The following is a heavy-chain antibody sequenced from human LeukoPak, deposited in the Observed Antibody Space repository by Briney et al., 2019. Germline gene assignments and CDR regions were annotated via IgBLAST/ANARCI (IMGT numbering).Heavy chain of an antibody. CDR1: GFTFSSYS. D-gene: IGHD5-18*01. Sequence: GGSLRVSCAASGFTFSSYSMNWVRQAPGKGLEWVSSISSSSYIYYADSVKGRFTISRDNAKNSLYLQMNSLRAEDTAVYYCASLYSYEFSTGYYYGMDVWGQGTTVTVSS. V-gene: IGHV3-21*01. J-gene: IGHJ6*02. CDR3: ASLYSYEFSTGYYYGMDV. CDR2: ISSSSYI.